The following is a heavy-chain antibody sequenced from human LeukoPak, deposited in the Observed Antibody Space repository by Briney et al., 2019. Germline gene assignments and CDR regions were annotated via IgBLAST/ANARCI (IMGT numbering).Heavy chain of an antibody. CDR3: ARTRAQRWLQPTHFDY. CDR1: GRTFSSYA. J-gene: IGHJ4*02. CDR2: IIPILGIA. Sequence: GASVKVSCKASGRTFSSYAISWVRQAPGQGLEWMGRIIPILGIANYAQKFQGRVTITADKSTSTAYMELSSLRSEDTAVYYCARTRAQRWLQPTHFDYWGQGTLVTVSS. V-gene: IGHV1-69*04. D-gene: IGHD5-12*01.